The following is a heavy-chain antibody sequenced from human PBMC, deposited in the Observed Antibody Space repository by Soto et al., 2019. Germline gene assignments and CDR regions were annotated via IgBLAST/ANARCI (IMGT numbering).Heavy chain of an antibody. V-gene: IGHV3-73*01. Sequence: GGSLRLSCAASGFAFSGSAMYWVRQASGKGPEWVGRIRSKGHNYATEYAASVKGRFTISRDDSKNTAYLQMNSLQTEDTAVYYCTRDLFSYDYSGILWFDPWGQGTRVTVSS. J-gene: IGHJ5*02. D-gene: IGHD3-16*01. CDR3: TRDLFSYDYSGILWFDP. CDR2: IRSKGHNYAT. CDR1: GFAFSGSA.